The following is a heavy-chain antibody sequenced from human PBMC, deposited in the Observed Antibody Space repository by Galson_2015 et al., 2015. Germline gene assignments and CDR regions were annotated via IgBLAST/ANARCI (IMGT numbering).Heavy chain of an antibody. J-gene: IGHJ6*02. CDR2: INTSGNTI. Sequence: SLRLSCAASGFTFSYYDMNWVRQAPGKGLEWVAFINTSGNTIYYADSVRGRFTISRDNAQNSLFLQMNGLRDEDTAVYYCARRETVTHYYYYYGMGVWGQGTTVTVSS. CDR1: GFTFSYYD. V-gene: IGHV3-48*02. D-gene: IGHD4-17*01. CDR3: ARRETVTHYYYYYGMGV.